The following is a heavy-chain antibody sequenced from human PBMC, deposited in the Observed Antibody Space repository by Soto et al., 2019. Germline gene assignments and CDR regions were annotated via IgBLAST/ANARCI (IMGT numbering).Heavy chain of an antibody. CDR1: GFTFSAYG. J-gene: IGHJ4*02. CDR3: ARVALPDFWSGSYPDY. V-gene: IGHV3-30*02. Sequence: GGSLRLSCAASGFTFSAYGMHWVRQAPGKGLEWVALIRYDGSGKYYADSVRGRFTTSRDNSKNTLYLQMDSLSADDTAVYYCARVALPDFWSGSYPDYWGQGTPVTVSS. D-gene: IGHD3-3*01. CDR2: IRYDGSGK.